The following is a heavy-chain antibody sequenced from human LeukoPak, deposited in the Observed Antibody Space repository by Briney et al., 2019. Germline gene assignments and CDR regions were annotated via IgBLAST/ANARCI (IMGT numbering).Heavy chain of an antibody. CDR3: ARGLSTRSVN. CDR2: INHSGST. CDR1: GGSFSGYY. V-gene: IGHV4-34*01. Sequence: PSETLSLTCAVYGGSFSGYYWSGIRQPPGKGLEWIGEINHSGSTNYNPSLKSRVTISVDTSKNQFSLKLSSVTAADTAVYYCARGLSTRSVNWGQGTLVTVSS. J-gene: IGHJ4*02. D-gene: IGHD4-11*01.